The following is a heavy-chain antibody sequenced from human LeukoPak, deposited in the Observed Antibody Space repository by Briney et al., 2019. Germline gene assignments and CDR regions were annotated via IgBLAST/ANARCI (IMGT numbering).Heavy chain of an antibody. CDR2: FDPEDGET. D-gene: IGHD3-22*01. J-gene: IGHJ1*01. Sequence: GASVKVSCKVSGYTLTELSMHWVRQAPGKGLEWMGGFDPEDGETIYAQKFQGRATMTEDTSTDTAYMELSSLRSEDTAVYYCATLGGGMIVANFQHWGQGTLVTVSS. CDR3: ATLGGGMIVANFQH. V-gene: IGHV1-24*01. CDR1: GYTLTELS.